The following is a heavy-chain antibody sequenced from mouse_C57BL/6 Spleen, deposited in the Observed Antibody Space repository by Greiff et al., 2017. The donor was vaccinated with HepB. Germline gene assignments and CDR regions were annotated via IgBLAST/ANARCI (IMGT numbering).Heavy chain of an antibody. D-gene: IGHD1-1*01. J-gene: IGHJ2*01. CDR1: GYTFTSYG. Sequence: VQLQQSGAELARPGASVKLSCKASGYTFTSYGISWVKQRTGQGLEWIGEIYPRSGNTYYNEKFKGKATLTADKSSSTAYMGLRSLTSEDSAVYFCARGGAYYYGSSPSFDYWGQGTTLTVSS. V-gene: IGHV1-81*01. CDR2: IYPRSGNT. CDR3: ARGGAYYYGSSPSFDY.